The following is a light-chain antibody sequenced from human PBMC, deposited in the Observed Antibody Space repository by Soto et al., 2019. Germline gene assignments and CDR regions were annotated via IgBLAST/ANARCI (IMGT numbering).Light chain of an antibody. CDR3: QQHTISMYT. CDR2: RAF. CDR1: QSVARD. Sequence: EIVLTQSPGTLSLSPGETATLSCRASQSVARDLSWYQQKPGQAPRLLISRAFIGATGIPDRFSGSGSGTDFTLTINILEPEDSTVYYCQQHTISMYTFGQGTKLEIK. J-gene: IGKJ2*01. V-gene: IGKV3-20*01.